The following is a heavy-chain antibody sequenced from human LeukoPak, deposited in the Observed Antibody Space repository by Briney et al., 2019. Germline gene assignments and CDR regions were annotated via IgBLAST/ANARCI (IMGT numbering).Heavy chain of an antibody. J-gene: IGHJ4*02. Sequence: GGSLSLSWAASGFTFSSYGMNWVRQAPGKGLGGVAFIRYDGSNKYYADSVKGRFTISRDNSKNTLYLQMNSLRAEDTAVYYCAKGRNIVVVYYFDYWGQGTLVTVSS. V-gene: IGHV3-30*02. CDR3: AKGRNIVVVYYFDY. CDR1: GFTFSSYG. D-gene: IGHD2-21*01. CDR2: IRYDGSNK.